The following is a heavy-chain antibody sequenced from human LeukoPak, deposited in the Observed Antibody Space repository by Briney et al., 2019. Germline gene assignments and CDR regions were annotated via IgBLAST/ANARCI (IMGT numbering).Heavy chain of an antibody. D-gene: IGHD3-16*02. V-gene: IGHV3-23*01. CDR2: ISGSGGST. CDR3: AKDGLYDYVWGSYRLPTYFDY. CDR1: GFTFSSYA. J-gene: IGHJ4*02. Sequence: GGSLRLSCAASGFTFSSYAMSWVRQAPGKGLEWVSAISGSGGSTYYADSVKGRFTISRDNSKNTLYLQMNSLRAEDTVVYYCAKDGLYDYVWGSYRLPTYFDYWGQGTLVTVSS.